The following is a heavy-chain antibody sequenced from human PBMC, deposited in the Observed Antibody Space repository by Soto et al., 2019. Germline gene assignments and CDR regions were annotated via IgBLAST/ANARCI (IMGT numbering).Heavy chain of an antibody. CDR3: ARGNYYDSSGYNDAFDI. CDR2: IIPIFGTA. Sequence: SVKVSCKASGGTFSSYAISWVRQAPGQGLEWMGGIIPIFGTANYAQKFQGRVTITADESTSTAYMELSSLRSEDTAVYYCARGNYYDSSGYNDAFDIWGQGTMVTVSS. D-gene: IGHD3-22*01. V-gene: IGHV1-69*13. CDR1: GGTFSSYA. J-gene: IGHJ3*02.